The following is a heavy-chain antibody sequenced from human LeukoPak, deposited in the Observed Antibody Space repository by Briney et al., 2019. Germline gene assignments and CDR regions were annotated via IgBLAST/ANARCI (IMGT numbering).Heavy chain of an antibody. CDR3: ARDVEGGTFDI. J-gene: IGHJ3*02. CDR1: GFTFSRFW. V-gene: IGHV3-7*05. D-gene: IGHD3-16*01. CDR2: IDQSGGRN. Sequence: PGGSLRLSCAASGFTFSRFWMNWVRQAPGRGLEWVANIDQSGGRNNYVDSVKGRFTISRDNAKNSLFLEMCSLRADDTAVYFCARDVEGGTFDIWGQGTTVTVSS.